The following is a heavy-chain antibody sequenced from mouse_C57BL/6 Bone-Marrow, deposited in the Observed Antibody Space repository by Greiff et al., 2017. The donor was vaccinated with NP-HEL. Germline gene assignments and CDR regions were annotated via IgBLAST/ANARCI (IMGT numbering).Heavy chain of an antibody. CDR2: ISSGSSTI. CDR3: ARPGLRSFAY. D-gene: IGHD1-1*01. CDR1: GSTFSDYG. J-gene: IGHJ3*01. Sequence: DVMLVESGGGLVKPGGSLKLSCAASGSTFSDYGMHWVRQAPEKGLEWVAYISSGSSTIYYADTVKGRFTIARDNAKNTLFLQMTSLRSEDTAMYYCARPGLRSFAYWGQGTLVTVSA. V-gene: IGHV5-17*01.